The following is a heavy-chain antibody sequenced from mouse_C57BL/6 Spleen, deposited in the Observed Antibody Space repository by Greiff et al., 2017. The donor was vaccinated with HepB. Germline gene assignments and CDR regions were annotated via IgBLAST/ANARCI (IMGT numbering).Heavy chain of an antibody. J-gene: IGHJ2*01. CDR3: ARHDFYFDY. CDR2: ISSGSSTI. Sequence: DVKLVESGGGLVKPGGSLKLSCAASGFTFSDYGMHWVRQAPEKGLEWVAYISSGSSTIYYADTVKGRFTISRDNAKNTLCLQMTSLRSEDTAMYYCARHDFYFDYWGQGTTLTVSS. D-gene: IGHD2-4*01. CDR1: GFTFSDYG. V-gene: IGHV5-17*01.